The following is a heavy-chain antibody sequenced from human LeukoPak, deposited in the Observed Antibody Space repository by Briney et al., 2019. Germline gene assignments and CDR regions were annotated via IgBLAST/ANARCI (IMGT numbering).Heavy chain of an antibody. CDR3: GLESGSYYGYFEQ. Sequence: SGGSLRLSCAASGFTFSSHAMSWVRQAPGKGLEWVSDISGSGDSTNYADSVKGRFSISRDNSKKTLYLQINRLRGEDTAVYHCGLESGSYYGYFEQWGQGTLVTVSS. J-gene: IGHJ1*01. V-gene: IGHV3-23*01. D-gene: IGHD1-26*01. CDR2: ISGSGDST. CDR1: GFTFSSHA.